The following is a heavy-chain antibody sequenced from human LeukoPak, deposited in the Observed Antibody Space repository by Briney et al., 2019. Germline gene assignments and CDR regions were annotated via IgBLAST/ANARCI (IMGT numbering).Heavy chain of an antibody. CDR3: ARGTRNYIY. CDR1: GYMFTDYE. Sequence: ASVKVSCKASGYMFTDYEINWVRQAPGQGLEEMGWINTNTGNPTSAQGFTGRFVFSLDTSVSTAYLQISSLKAEDTAVYYCARGTRNYIYWGQGTLVTVSS. V-gene: IGHV7-4-1*02. CDR2: INTNTGNP. D-gene: IGHD5-24*01. J-gene: IGHJ4*02.